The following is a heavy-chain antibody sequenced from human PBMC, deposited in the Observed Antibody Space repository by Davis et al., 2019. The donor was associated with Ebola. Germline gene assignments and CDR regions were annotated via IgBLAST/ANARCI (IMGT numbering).Heavy chain of an antibody. CDR1: GGTFSSYA. CDR2: IIPIFGTA. Sequence: SVKVSCKASGGTFSSYAISWVRQAPGQGLEWMGGIIPIFGTANYAQKFQGRVTITADESTSTAYMELSSLRSEDTAVYYCARDGGMVQGVIIGSPYYYYSMDVWGQGTTVTVSS. D-gene: IGHD3-10*01. V-gene: IGHV1-69*13. J-gene: IGHJ6*02. CDR3: ARDGGMVQGVIIGSPYYYYSMDV.